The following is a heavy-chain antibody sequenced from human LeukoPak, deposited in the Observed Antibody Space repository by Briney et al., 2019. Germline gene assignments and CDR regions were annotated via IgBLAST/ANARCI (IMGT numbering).Heavy chain of an antibody. CDR1: GGTFSSYA. D-gene: IGHD3-9*01. V-gene: IGHV1-69*13. CDR2: IIPIFGTA. Sequence: PQASVKVSCRASGGTFSSYAISWVRQAPGQGLEWMGGIIPIFGTANYAQKFQGRVTITADESTSTACMELSSLRSEDTAVYYCARLYYDILTGYYEYYFDYWGQGTLVTVSS. J-gene: IGHJ4*02. CDR3: ARLYYDILTGYYEYYFDY.